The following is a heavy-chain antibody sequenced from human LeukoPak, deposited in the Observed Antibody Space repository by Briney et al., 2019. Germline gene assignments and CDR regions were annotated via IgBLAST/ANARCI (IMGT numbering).Heavy chain of an antibody. Sequence: GGSLRLSCATSGFTFSDHYMDWVRQAPGKGLEWLARSRDKAKSYSTEHAASVKGRFTISRDNSKNSLYLQMNSLKTEDTAVYYCARRSNTYYTFDYWGQGTLVTVSS. CDR2: SRDKAKSYST. D-gene: IGHD2-2*01. V-gene: IGHV3-72*01. J-gene: IGHJ4*02. CDR1: GFTFSDHY. CDR3: ARRSNTYYTFDY.